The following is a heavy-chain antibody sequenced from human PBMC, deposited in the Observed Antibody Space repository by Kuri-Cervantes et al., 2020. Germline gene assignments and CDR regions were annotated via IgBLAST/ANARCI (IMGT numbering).Heavy chain of an antibody. D-gene: IGHD3-10*01. CDR3: ARGITMVRGRPPRFNY. CDR1: GGSLSGYY. J-gene: IGHJ4*02. V-gene: IGHV4-34*01. Sequence: SETLSLTCAVYGGSLSGYYWSWIRQPPGKGLEWIGEINHSGGTNYNPSLKSRVTISVDTSKNQFSLKLSSVTAADTAVYYCARGITMVRGRPPRFNYWGQGTLVTVSS. CDR2: INHSGGT.